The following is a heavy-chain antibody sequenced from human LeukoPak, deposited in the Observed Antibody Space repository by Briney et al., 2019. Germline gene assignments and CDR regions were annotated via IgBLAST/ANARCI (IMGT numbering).Heavy chain of an antibody. J-gene: IGHJ4*02. CDR3: VVGRSSWLAYFDY. Sequence: ASVKVSCKASGYTFTSYDINWVRQATGQGLEWMGWMNPNSGNTGYAQKFQGRVTMTRNASISTAYMELSSLRSEDTAVYYCVVGRSSWLAYFDYWGQGTLVTVSS. CDR1: GYTFTSYD. CDR2: MNPNSGNT. D-gene: IGHD6-13*01. V-gene: IGHV1-8*01.